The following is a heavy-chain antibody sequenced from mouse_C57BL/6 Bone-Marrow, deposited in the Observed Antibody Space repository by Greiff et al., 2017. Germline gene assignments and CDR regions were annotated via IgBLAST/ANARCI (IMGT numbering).Heavy chain of an antibody. Sequence: EVKLVESGGGLVKPGGSLKLSCAASGFTFSDYGMHWVRQAPEKGLEWVAYISSGSSTIYYADTVTGRFTITRDNAKSTLFLQRTSRRSENTAMYYCARGLYYGSSDRDYAMDYWGQGTSVTVSS. V-gene: IGHV5-17*01. CDR2: ISSGSSTI. CDR1: GFTFSDYG. J-gene: IGHJ4*01. D-gene: IGHD1-1*01. CDR3: ARGLYYGSSDRDYAMDY.